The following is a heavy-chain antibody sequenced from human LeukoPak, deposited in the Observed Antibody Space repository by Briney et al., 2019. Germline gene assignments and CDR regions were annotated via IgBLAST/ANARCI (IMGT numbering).Heavy chain of an antibody. V-gene: IGHV4-4*09. J-gene: IGHJ5*02. CDR3: ARATDGGYCSSTSCYTVNWFDP. CDR2: IYTSGST. D-gene: IGHD2-2*02. Sequence: SETLSLTCTVSGGSISSYYWSWIRQPPGKGLEWIGYIYTSGSTNYNPSLKSRVTISVDTFKNQFSLKLSSVTAADTAVYYCARATDGGYCSSTSCYTVNWFDPWGQGTLVTVSS. CDR1: GGSISSYY.